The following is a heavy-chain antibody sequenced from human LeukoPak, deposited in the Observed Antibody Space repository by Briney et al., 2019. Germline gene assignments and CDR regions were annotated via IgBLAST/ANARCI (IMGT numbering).Heavy chain of an antibody. D-gene: IGHD3-22*01. Sequence: GGSLRLSCAASGFTFSDYYMSWIRQAPGKGLEWVSYISSSGSTIYYADSVKGRFTISRDNAKNSLYLQMNSLRAEDTAVYYCARSVYYYDSSGYVFDPWGQGTLVTVSS. J-gene: IGHJ5*02. CDR3: ARSVYYYDSSGYVFDP. CDR1: GFTFSDYY. CDR2: ISSSGSTI. V-gene: IGHV3-11*01.